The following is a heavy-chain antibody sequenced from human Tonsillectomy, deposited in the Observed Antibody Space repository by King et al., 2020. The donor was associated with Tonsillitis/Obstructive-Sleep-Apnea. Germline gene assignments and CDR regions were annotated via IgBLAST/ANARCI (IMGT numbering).Heavy chain of an antibody. Sequence: VQLVESGAEVKKSGASVKVSCKASGYTFISHVITWVRQAPGQGLEWMGWISVHNANTNYAQKLQGRVTMTTDTSTNTAYMELRSLRSDDTAIYYCARLPSITIFGVAPYYMDVWGKGTTVTVSS. CDR2: ISVHNANT. CDR1: GYTFISHV. D-gene: IGHD3-3*01. V-gene: IGHV1-18*01. J-gene: IGHJ6*03. CDR3: ARLPSITIFGVAPYYMDV.